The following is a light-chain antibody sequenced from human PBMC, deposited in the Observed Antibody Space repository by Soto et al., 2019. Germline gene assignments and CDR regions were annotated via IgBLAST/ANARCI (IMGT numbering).Light chain of an antibody. J-gene: IGKJ3*01. Sequence: EIVLTQSPGTLSFSPGERATLSCRASQSVSSSYLAWYQQKPGQAPRLLIYGSSRRATGIQDRFSGSGSGTDFTITISKLEPDDFAVYYCKQYRSLWFTFGPGTKVDIK. CDR1: QSVSSSY. CDR2: GSS. CDR3: KQYRSLWFT. V-gene: IGKV3-20*01.